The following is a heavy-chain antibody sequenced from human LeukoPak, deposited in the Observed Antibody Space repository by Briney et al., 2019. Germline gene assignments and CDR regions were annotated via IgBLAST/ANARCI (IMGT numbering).Heavy chain of an antibody. CDR3: ARGRGAGDYYFDY. J-gene: IGHJ4*02. V-gene: IGHV1-2*02. CDR1: GYTFTGYY. Sequence: GASVKVSCKASGYTFTGYYMHWVRQAPGQGLEWMGWINPNSGGTNYAQKFQGRVTMTRDTSISTAYMELSRLRSEDTAVYYCARGRGAGDYYFDYWGQGTLVTVSS. D-gene: IGHD7-27*01. CDR2: INPNSGGT.